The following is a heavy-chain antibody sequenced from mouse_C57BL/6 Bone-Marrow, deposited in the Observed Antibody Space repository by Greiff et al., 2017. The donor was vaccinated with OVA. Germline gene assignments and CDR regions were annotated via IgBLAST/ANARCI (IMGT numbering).Heavy chain of an antibody. Sequence: DVQLQESGPGLVKPSQSLSLTCSVTGYSITSGYYWNWIRQFPGNKLEWMGYISYDGSNNYNPSLKNRISITRDTSKNQFFMKLNSVTTEDTATYYCARGHYGSPPYWYFDVWGTGTTVTVSS. CDR2: ISYDGSN. V-gene: IGHV3-6*01. J-gene: IGHJ1*03. CDR3: ARGHYGSPPYWYFDV. CDR1: GYSITSGYY. D-gene: IGHD1-1*01.